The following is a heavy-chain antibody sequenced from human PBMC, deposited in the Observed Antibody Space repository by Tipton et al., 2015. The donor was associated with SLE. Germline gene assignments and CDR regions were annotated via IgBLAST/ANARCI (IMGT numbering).Heavy chain of an antibody. J-gene: IGHJ4*02. CDR2: IYSAGTTT. V-gene: IGHV3-23*03. D-gene: IGHD2-21*01. CDR3: AKNAEKHCGGDCSPFDY. CDR1: GFAFSSYA. Sequence: SLRLSCAASGFAFSSYAMSWVRQAPGKGLEWVSFIYSAGTTTYYADSVKGRFTISRDNSKNTLYLQMNSLRDEDTAVYYCAKNAEKHCGGDCSPFDYWGQGTLVTVSS.